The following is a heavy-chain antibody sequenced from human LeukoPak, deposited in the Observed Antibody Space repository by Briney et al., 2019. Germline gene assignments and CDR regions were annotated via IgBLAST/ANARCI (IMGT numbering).Heavy chain of an antibody. CDR2: MNPNSGNT. Sequence: ASVKVSCKASGYTFTSYDINWVRQATGQGLEWMGWMNPNSGNTGYAQKFQGRVTITRNTSISTAYMELSSLRSEDTAVYYCARVEKRGKAARGSFDYWSQGTLVTVSS. D-gene: IGHD6-13*01. J-gene: IGHJ4*02. V-gene: IGHV1-8*03. CDR3: ARVEKRGKAARGSFDY. CDR1: GYTFTSYD.